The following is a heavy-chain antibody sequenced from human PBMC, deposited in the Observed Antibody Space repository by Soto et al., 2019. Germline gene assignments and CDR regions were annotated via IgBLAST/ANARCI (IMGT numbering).Heavy chain of an antibody. CDR2: IYYSGTT. CDR3: ARESVAGAGKPSYHFDY. Sequence: QVQLQESGPGLVKPSQTLSLTCTVSGGSINSGGYYWSWIRQHPGKGLEWIGYIYYSGTTYYNPSLKSRVTVSADTSKNQFSLKLSSVTAADTAVYYCARESVAGAGKPSYHFDYWGQGTLVTVSS. D-gene: IGHD6-19*01. J-gene: IGHJ4*02. CDR1: GGSINSGGYY. V-gene: IGHV4-31*03.